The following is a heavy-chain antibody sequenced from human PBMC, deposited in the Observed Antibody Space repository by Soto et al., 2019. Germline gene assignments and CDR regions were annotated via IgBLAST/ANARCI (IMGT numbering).Heavy chain of an antibody. CDR2: ISGSGGST. Sequence: EVQLLESGGGLVQPGGSLRLSCAASGFTFSSYAMSWVRQAPGKGLEWVSAISGSGGSTYYADSVKGRFTISRDNSKNTLYLQMNSLRAEDTAVYYCAKDFSIAVAGTTPVDYWGQGTLVTVSS. CDR3: AKDFSIAVAGTTPVDY. J-gene: IGHJ4*02. D-gene: IGHD6-19*01. CDR1: GFTFSSYA. V-gene: IGHV3-23*01.